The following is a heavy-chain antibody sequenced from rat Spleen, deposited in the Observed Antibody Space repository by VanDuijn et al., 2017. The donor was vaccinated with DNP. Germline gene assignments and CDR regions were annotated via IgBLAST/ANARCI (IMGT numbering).Heavy chain of an antibody. Sequence: EVQLVESGGGLVQPGRSLKLSCAASGFTFSDYSMAWVRQAPKKGLEWVATIVYDGSSSFYGDSVTGRFTISRDNAKSTLYLQMDSLRSEDTAIYYCATFEGRDAWGQGTSVTVSS. CDR3: ATFEGRDA. CDR2: IVYDGSSS. J-gene: IGHJ4*01. D-gene: IGHD1-11*01. V-gene: IGHV5S10*01. CDR1: GFTFSDYS.